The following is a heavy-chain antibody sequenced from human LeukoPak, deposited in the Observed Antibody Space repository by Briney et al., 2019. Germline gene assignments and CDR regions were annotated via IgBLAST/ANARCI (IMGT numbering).Heavy chain of an antibody. CDR1: GFTFSTYA. Sequence: GGSLRLSCAASGFTFSTYAMHWVRQAPGKGLEWVSAISSNAESTYYADSVRGRFTISRDNSKNTLYLQMNTLWAEDTAVYYCAKGAPTLAAGPDYWGQGALVTVSS. J-gene: IGHJ4*02. D-gene: IGHD6-13*01. CDR3: AKGAPTLAAGPDY. V-gene: IGHV3-23*01. CDR2: ISSNAEST.